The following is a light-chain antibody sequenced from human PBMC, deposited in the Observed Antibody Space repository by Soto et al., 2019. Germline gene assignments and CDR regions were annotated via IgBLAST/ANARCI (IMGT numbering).Light chain of an antibody. Sequence: QSALTQPASVSGSPGQSITISCTGTSSDIGGYNFVSWYQQHPGKAPKLMIYDVSNRPSGVSNRFSGAKSGNTASLTISGLQAEDEAGYYCSSYTGRTPPVVFGGGTKVTVL. CDR3: SSYTGRTPPVV. CDR1: SSDIGGYNF. CDR2: DVS. J-gene: IGLJ2*01. V-gene: IGLV2-14*01.